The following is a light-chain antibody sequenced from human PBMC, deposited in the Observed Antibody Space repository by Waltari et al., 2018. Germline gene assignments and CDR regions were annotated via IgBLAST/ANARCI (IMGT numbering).Light chain of an antibody. CDR1: SGIDVGTSR. J-gene: IGLJ3*02. V-gene: IGLV5-45*03. Sequence: QAVLTQPSSLSASPGASASLTCTLRSGIDVGTSRIYWYQQQPGSPPHYLLRYRSDSDKQQGSGVPSRFSGSKDASANAGILLISGLQSDDEADYYCMIWDSSAWVFGGGTKLTVL. CDR3: MIWDSSAWV. CDR2: YRSDSDK.